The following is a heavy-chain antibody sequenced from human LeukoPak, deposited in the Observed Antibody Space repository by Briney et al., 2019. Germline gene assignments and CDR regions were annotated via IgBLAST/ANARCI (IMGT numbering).Heavy chain of an antibody. J-gene: IGHJ6*03. CDR2: IKQDGSEK. CDR1: GFTFSSYW. CDR3: ASLDDFWSGYWGNYFYYMDV. V-gene: IGHV3-7*01. Sequence: GGSLRLSCAASGFTFSSYWMSLVRQAPGKGLEWVANIKQDGSEKYYVDSVKGRFTISRDNTKNSLYLQMNSLRAEDTAVYYCASLDDFWSGYWGNYFYYMDVWGKGTTVTVSS. D-gene: IGHD3-3*01.